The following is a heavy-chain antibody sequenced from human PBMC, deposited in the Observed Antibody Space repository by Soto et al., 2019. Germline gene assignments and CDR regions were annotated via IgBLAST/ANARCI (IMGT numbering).Heavy chain of an antibody. J-gene: IGHJ3*02. V-gene: IGHV3-48*03. CDR3: ARSLGDYDFWSGYDALDI. D-gene: IGHD3-3*01. CDR2: ISSSGSTI. CDR1: GFTFSSYE. Sequence: GGSLRLSCAASGFTFSSYEMNWVRQAPGKGLEWVSYISSSGSTIYYADSVKGRFTISRVDAKNSLYLQMNSLRAEDVAVYYCARSLGDYDFWSGYDALDIWGQGIMVTVSS.